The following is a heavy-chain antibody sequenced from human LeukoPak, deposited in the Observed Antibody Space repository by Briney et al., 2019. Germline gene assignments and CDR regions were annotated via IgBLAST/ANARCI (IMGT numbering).Heavy chain of an antibody. CDR2: ISYDGSNK. CDR3: AKDLPYCSSTSCYDDAFDI. Sequence: SGGSLRLSCAASGFTFSSYGMHWVRQAPGKGLEWVAVISYDGSNKYYADSVKGRFTISRDNSKNTLYLQMNSLRAEDTAVYYCAKDLPYCSSTSCYDDAFDIWGQGTMVTVSS. J-gene: IGHJ3*02. CDR1: GFTFSSYG. V-gene: IGHV3-30*18. D-gene: IGHD2-2*01.